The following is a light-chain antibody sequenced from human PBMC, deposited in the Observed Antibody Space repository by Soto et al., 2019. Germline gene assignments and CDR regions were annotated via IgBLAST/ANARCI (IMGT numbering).Light chain of an antibody. V-gene: IGKV3-20*01. CDR3: QQYGSSPPIT. J-gene: IGKJ5*01. CDR2: GAS. CDR1: HSVSSSY. Sequence: EIVLTQSPGTLSLSPGERATLSCRAIHSVSSSYLAWYQQKPGQAPRLLIYGASSRATGIPDRFSGSGSGTDFTRTISRLEPEDFAVYYCQQYGSSPPITFGQGTRLEIK.